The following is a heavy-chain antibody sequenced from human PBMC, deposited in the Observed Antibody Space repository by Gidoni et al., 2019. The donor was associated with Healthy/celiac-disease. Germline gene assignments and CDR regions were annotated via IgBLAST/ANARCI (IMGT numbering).Heavy chain of an antibody. V-gene: IGHV1-2*02. CDR2: INPNSGGT. D-gene: IGHD6-19*01. CDR3: AREFIAVAGIGGGIDY. Sequence: QVQLVQSGAEVKKPGASVKVSCKASGYTFTGYYMHWVRQAPGQGLEWMGWINPNSGGTNYAQKFQGRVTMTRDTSISTAYMELSRLRSDDTAVYYCAREFIAVAGIGGGIDYWGQGTLVTVSS. J-gene: IGHJ4*02. CDR1: GYTFTGYY.